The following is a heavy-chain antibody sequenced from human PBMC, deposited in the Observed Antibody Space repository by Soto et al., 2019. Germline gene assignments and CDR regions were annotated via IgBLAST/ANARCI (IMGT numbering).Heavy chain of an antibody. CDR2: IYWDDDK. Sequence: QITLKESGPTLVKPTQTLTLTCTFSGFSLSTSGVGVGWIRQPPGKALEWLALIYWDDDKRYSPSLKSRLTIPKDPSKTQVVLTLTNLDPVDTATYYFAHSWVAARPFLDYGMDVWGQGTTVTVSS. D-gene: IGHD6-6*01. CDR3: AHSWVAARPFLDYGMDV. J-gene: IGHJ6*02. V-gene: IGHV2-5*02. CDR1: GFSLSTSGVG.